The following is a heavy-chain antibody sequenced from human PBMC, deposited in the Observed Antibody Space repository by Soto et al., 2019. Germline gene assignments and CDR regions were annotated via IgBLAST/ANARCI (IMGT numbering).Heavy chain of an antibody. J-gene: IGHJ5*02. D-gene: IGHD3-3*01. CDR1: GGTFSSYA. V-gene: IGHV1-69*05. CDR3: FWSADPSSWFDP. Sequence: SVKVSCKASGGTFSSYAISWVRQAPGQGLEWMGGIIPIFGTANYAQKLQGRVTMTTDTSTSTAYMELRSLRSDDTAVYYCFWSADPSSWFDPWGQGTLVTVSS. CDR2: IIPIFGTA.